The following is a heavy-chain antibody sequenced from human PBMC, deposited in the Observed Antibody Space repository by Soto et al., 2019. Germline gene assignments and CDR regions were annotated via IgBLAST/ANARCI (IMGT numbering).Heavy chain of an antibody. J-gene: IGHJ4*02. CDR3: ASGSITIFGVFTS. CDR2: INPNSGGT. Sequence: PGASVKVSCKASGYTFTGYYMHWVRQAPGQGLEWMGWINPNSGGTNYAQKFQGRVTMTSDTSISTAYMDLSRLRSDDTAVYYCASGSITIFGVFTSWGQGTLVTVSS. CDR1: GYTFTGYY. D-gene: IGHD3-3*01. V-gene: IGHV1-2*02.